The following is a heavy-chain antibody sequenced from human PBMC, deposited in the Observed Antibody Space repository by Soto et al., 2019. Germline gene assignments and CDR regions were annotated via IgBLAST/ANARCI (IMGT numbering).Heavy chain of an antibody. CDR2: IYPGDSDT. CDR3: ARHHGSPGSYFGLDV. CDR1: RYSFTSYW. D-gene: IGHD6-13*01. J-gene: IGHJ6*02. V-gene: IGHV5-51*01. Sequence: GESLKISCKASRYSFTSYWINWVRQISAKGLEWMGIIYPGDSDTRYSLSFQGQVTISADKSIDTAYLQWRSLKASDTAVYYCARHHGSPGSYFGLDVWGQGTTVTVSS.